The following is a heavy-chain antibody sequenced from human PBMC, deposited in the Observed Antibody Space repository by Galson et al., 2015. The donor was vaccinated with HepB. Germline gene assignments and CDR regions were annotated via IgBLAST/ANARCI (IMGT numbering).Heavy chain of an antibody. J-gene: IGHJ6*02. CDR2: IWYDGSNK. V-gene: IGHV3-33*01. CDR1: GFTFSSYG. D-gene: IGHD4-11*01. Sequence: SLRLSCAASGFTFSSYGMHWVRQAPGKGLEWVAVIWYDGSNKYYADSVKGRFTISRDNSKNTLYLQMNSLRADDTAVYYCTRDLSNYPYYYYNGMDVWGQGTTVTVSS. CDR3: TRDLSNYPYYYYNGMDV.